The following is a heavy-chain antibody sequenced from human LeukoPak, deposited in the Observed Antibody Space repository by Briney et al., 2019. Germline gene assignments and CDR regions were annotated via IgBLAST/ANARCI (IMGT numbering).Heavy chain of an antibody. J-gene: IGHJ4*02. CDR1: GYTXTSYY. D-gene: IGHD5-24*01. CDR2: INPSGGST. V-gene: IGHV1-46*01. CDR3: ARDSGLRDGYNRLCY. Sequence: ASVKVSCKASGYTXTSYYMHWVRQAPGQGLEWMGIINPSGGSTSYAQKFQGRVTMTRDTSTSTVYMELSSLRSEDTAVYYCARDSGLRDGYNRLCYWGQGTLVTVSS.